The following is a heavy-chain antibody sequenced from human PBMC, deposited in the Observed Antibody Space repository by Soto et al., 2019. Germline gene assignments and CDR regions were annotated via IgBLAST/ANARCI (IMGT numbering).Heavy chain of an antibody. J-gene: IGHJ4*02. V-gene: IGHV3-23*01. Sequence: EVKLLESGGGLAQPGGSLRLSCVGSGFAFSTYDMTWVRQAPVQGLEWVSGMSARSSRTYYADSVKGRFTISRDNSKNTLYLQMSSLRVEDTAVYYCAKDYGELAFDYWGQGTQVTVSS. D-gene: IGHD1-26*01. CDR1: GFAFSTYD. CDR2: MSARSSRT. CDR3: AKDYGELAFDY.